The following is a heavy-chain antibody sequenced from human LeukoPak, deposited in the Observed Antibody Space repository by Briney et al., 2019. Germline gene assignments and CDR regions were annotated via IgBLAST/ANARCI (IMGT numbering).Heavy chain of an antibody. CDR3: ARVSANWFDP. V-gene: IGHV3-20*04. CDR1: GFTFDDYG. CDR2: INWNGGST. J-gene: IGHJ5*02. Sequence: GGSLRLSCAASGFTFDDYGMSWVRQTPGKGLEWVSGINWNGGSTSYADPVKGRFTISRDNAKNSLYLQMNSLRAEDTALYYCARVSANWFDPWGQGTLVTVSS.